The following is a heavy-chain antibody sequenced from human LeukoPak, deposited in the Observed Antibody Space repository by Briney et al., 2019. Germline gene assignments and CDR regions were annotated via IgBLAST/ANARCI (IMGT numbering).Heavy chain of an antibody. CDR2: IYTSGST. CDR1: GGSISSYY. D-gene: IGHD3-22*01. V-gene: IGHV4-4*07. Sequence: SETLSLTCTVSGGSISSYYWSWIRQPAGKGLEWIGRIYTSGSTNYNPSLKSRVTMSVDTSKNQFSLKLSSVTAADTAVYYCARYGIVVALADAFDIWGQGTMVTVSS. J-gene: IGHJ3*02. CDR3: ARYGIVVALADAFDI.